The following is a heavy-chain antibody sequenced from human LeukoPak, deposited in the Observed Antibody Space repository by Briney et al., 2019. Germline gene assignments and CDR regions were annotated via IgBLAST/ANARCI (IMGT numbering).Heavy chain of an antibody. J-gene: IGHJ4*02. V-gene: IGHV3-33*08. D-gene: IGHD3-10*01. CDR3: ARDGYYYGSGSYPPFDY. CDR2: IWYDGSNK. Sequence: GRSLRLSCAASGITFSSYGMHWVRQAPGKGLEWVAVIWYDGSNKYYADSVKGRFTISRDNSKNTLYLQMYSLRAEDTAVYYCARDGYYYGSGSYPPFDYWGQGTLVTVSS. CDR1: GITFSSYG.